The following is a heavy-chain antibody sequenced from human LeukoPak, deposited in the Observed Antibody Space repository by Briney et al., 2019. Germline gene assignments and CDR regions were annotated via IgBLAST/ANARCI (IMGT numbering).Heavy chain of an antibody. CDR1: GFTFSTYE. D-gene: IGHD3-10*02. Sequence: GGSLRLSCAASGFTFSTYEMNWVRQAPGKGLEWVSYISSSGSTIYYADSVKGRLTISRDNAKNSLYLQMNSLRAEDTAVYYCAELGITMIGGVWGKGTTVTISS. J-gene: IGHJ6*04. V-gene: IGHV3-48*03. CDR2: ISSSGSTI. CDR3: AELGITMIGGV.